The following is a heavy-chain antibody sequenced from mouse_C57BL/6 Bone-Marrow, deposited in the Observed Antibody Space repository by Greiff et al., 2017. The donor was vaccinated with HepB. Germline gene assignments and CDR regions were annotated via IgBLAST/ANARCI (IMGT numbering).Heavy chain of an antibody. D-gene: IGHD1-1*01. J-gene: IGHJ2*01. CDR3: TGPYYYGSLDY. Sequence: EVKLVESGGGLVQPGGSMKLSCVASGFTFSNYWMNWVRQSPEKGLEWVAQIRLKSDNYATHYAESVKGRFTISRDDSKSSVYLQMNNLRAEDTGIYYCTGPYYYGSLDYWGQGTTLTVSS. CDR2: IRLKSDNYAT. CDR1: GFTFSNYW. V-gene: IGHV6-3*01.